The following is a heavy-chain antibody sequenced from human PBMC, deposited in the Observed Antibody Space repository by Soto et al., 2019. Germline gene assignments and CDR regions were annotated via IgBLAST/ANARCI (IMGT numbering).Heavy chain of an antibody. D-gene: IGHD6-13*01. CDR1: GGSISSGDYY. J-gene: IGHJ4*02. V-gene: IGHV4-30-4*01. CDR3: ARAGPYSSSWYYFDY. CDR2: IYYSGST. Sequence: SETLCLTCTVSGGSISSGDYYWSWIRQPPGKGLEWIGYIYYSGSTYYNPSLKSRVTISVDTSKNQFSLKLSSVTAADTAVYYCARAGPYSSSWYYFDYWGQGTLVTVSS.